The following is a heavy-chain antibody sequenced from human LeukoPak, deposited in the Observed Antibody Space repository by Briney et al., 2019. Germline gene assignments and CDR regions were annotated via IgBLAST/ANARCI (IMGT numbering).Heavy chain of an antibody. CDR2: IYHSGST. J-gene: IGHJ4*02. CDR1: GGSISSSNW. D-gene: IGHD6-19*01. V-gene: IGHV4-4*02. Sequence: PSETLSLTCAVSGGSISSSNWWSWVRQPPGKGLEWIGEIYHSGSTNYNPSLKSRVTISVDTSKNQFSLKLSSVTAADTAVYYCARHWAVAGTGYFDYWGQGTLVTVSS. CDR3: ARHWAVAGTGYFDY.